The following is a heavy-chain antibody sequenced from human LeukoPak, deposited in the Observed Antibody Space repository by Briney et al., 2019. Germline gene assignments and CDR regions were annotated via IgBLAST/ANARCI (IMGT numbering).Heavy chain of an antibody. CDR2: IYYSGST. D-gene: IGHD3-22*01. CDR1: GGSISSYY. V-gene: IGHV4-59*01. Sequence: SETLSLTCTVSGGSISSYYWSWIRQPPGKGLEWIGYIYYSGSTNYNPSLKSRVTISVDTSKNQFSLKLCSVTAADTAVYYCARGYYDSSGYYSFDYWGQGTLVTVSS. CDR3: ARGYYDSSGYYSFDY. J-gene: IGHJ4*02.